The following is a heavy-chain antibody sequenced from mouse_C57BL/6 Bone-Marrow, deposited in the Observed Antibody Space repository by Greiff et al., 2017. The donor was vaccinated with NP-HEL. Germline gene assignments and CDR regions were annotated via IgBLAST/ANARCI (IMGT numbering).Heavy chain of an antibody. CDR1: GYTFTSYW. D-gene: IGHD2-4*01. CDR2: IYPGSGST. CDR3: ARTTMSTTRRVRYAMDY. Sequence: VQLQQSGAELVKPGASVKMSCKASGYTFTSYWITWVKQRPGQGLEWIGDIYPGSGSTNYNEKFKSKATLTVDTSSSTAYMQLSSLTSEDSAVYYCARTTMSTTRRVRYAMDYWGQGTSVTVSS. J-gene: IGHJ4*01. V-gene: IGHV1-55*01.